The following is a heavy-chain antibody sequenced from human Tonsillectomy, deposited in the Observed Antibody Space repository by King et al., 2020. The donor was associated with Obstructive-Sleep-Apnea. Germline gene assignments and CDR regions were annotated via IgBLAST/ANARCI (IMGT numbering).Heavy chain of an antibody. D-gene: IGHD3-10*01. Sequence: VQLVESGGGLVKPGGSLRLSCEASGFSFTNAWMAWVRQAPGKGLEWVGRIKRKIDGETTDYAAPVKGRFIISRDDSKNTLYLQMNSLKSGDTAVYYCKGSGSYSPWGQGTLVTVSS. J-gene: IGHJ5*02. CDR2: IKRKIDGETT. V-gene: IGHV3-15*01. CDR3: KGSGSYSP. CDR1: GFSFTNAW.